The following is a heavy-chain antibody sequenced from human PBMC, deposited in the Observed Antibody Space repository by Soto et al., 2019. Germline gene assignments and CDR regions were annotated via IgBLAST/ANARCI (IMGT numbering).Heavy chain of an antibody. Sequence: PSETLSLTCTVSGGSISSGDYYWSWIRQPPGKGLEWIGYIYYSGGTYYNPSLTSRVTISIDKSKTHLSLKLSSVTAADPAVYSCARSSHFGGGDRVLFDYWGQGTLVTVSS. CDR2: IYYSGGT. CDR1: GGSISSGDYY. CDR3: ARSSHFGGGDRVLFDY. J-gene: IGHJ4*02. V-gene: IGHV4-30-4*01. D-gene: IGHD3-3*01.